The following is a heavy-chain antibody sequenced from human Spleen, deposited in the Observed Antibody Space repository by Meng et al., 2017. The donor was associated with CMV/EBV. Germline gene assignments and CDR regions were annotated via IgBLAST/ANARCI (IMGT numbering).Heavy chain of an antibody. D-gene: IGHD3-9*01. CDR2: INHSGST. J-gene: IGHJ2*01. CDR1: GGSFSGYY. CDR3: ARLIPDWDWYFDL. Sequence: SETLSLTCAVYGGSFSGYYWSWIRQPPGKGLEWIGEINHSGSTNYNPSLKSRVTISVDTSENQLSLKLSSVTAADTAVYYCARLIPDWDWYFDLWGRGTLVTVSS. V-gene: IGHV4-34*01.